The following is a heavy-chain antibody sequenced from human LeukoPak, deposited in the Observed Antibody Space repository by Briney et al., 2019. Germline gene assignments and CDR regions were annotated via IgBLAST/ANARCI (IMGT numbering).Heavy chain of an antibody. CDR2: ISGSGVST. J-gene: IGHJ3*02. Sequence: PGGSLRLSCAASGFTFSSYAMSWVRQDPGAGLEWVSAISGSGVSTYYADSVKGRFTISRDNSKNTPYLQMNSLRAEDTAVYYCAKDMLKHSGHVDAFDIWGQGTMVTVSS. V-gene: IGHV3-23*01. CDR3: AKDMLKHSGHVDAFDI. D-gene: IGHD5-12*01. CDR1: GFTFSSYA.